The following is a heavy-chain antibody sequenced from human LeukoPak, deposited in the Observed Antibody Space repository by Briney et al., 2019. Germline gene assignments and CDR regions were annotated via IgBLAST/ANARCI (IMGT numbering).Heavy chain of an antibody. J-gene: IGHJ4*02. V-gene: IGHV3-15*01. D-gene: IGHD1-14*01. Sequence: GGSLRLSCAASGFIFTNAYMSWVRQAPGKGLEWVGRIKSRGDGGTVEYAAPVKDRFSISRDDSRNMLYLQMNSLKTEDTAVYYCTTDAGYSSKWYKDWGQGTLVTVAS. CDR1: GFIFTNAY. CDR3: TTDAGYSSKWYKD. CDR2: IKSRGDGGTV.